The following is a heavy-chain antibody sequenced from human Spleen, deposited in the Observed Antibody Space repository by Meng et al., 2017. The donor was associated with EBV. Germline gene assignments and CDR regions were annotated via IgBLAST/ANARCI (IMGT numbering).Heavy chain of an antibody. CDR1: GFSINSNY. CDR3: AREEDGQGLDV. CDR2: ISDGGNT. J-gene: IGHJ6*02. D-gene: IGHD4-17*01. V-gene: IGHV3-53*01. Sequence: HLEGSGGGVINPWGSLGLAGAASGFSINSNYMGWVRQAPGKGLEWVSVISDGGNTDYADSVKGRFTIYRDNSKNTLYLEMSSLRAEDTAVYYCAREEDGQGLDVWGQGTTVTVSS.